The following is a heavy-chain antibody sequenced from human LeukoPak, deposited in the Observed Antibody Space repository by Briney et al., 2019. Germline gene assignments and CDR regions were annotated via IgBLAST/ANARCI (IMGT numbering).Heavy chain of an antibody. CDR3: AKSYASGSFDY. D-gene: IGHD3-10*01. J-gene: IGHJ4*02. V-gene: IGHV3-23*01. Sequence: GGSLRLSCAASGFTFSSYEMNWVRQTPGKGLEWVSRVSASGGRTYYADSVKGRFTISRDNSKNTVSLQMNNLRADDTAVYYCAKSYASGSFDYWGQGTLVTVSS. CDR1: GFTFSSYE. CDR2: VSASGGRT.